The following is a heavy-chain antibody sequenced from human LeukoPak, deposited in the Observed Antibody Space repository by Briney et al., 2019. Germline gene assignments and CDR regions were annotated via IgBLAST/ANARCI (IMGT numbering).Heavy chain of an antibody. V-gene: IGHV4-34*01. J-gene: IGHJ4*02. CDR1: GGSFSGYY. CDR2: IYYSGST. Sequence: PSETLSLTCAVYGGSFSGYYWSWIRQPPGKGLEWIGSIYYSGSTYYNPSLKSRVTVSVDTSKNQFSLKLSSVTAADTAVYYCARQGKDTTGYLFFDNWGQGTLVTVSS. CDR3: ARQGKDTTGYLFFDN. D-gene: IGHD3-9*01.